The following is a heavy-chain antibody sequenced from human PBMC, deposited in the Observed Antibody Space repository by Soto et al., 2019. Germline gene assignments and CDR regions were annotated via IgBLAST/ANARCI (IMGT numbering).Heavy chain of an antibody. J-gene: IGHJ5*02. CDR2: IYYSGST. V-gene: IGHV4-39*01. CDR3: ARLEPYYYDSSGYYGSNWFDP. CDR1: GGSISSSSYY. Sequence: SETLSLTCTVSGGSISSSSYYWGWIRQPPGKGLEWIGSIYYSGSTYYNPSLKSRVTISVDTSKNQFSLKLSSVTAADTAVYYCARLEPYYYDSSGYYGSNWFDPWGQGTLVTVS. D-gene: IGHD3-22*01.